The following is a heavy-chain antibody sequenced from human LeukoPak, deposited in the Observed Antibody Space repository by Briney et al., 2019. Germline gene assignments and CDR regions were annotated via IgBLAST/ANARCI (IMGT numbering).Heavy chain of an antibody. CDR2: INSDGSSI. V-gene: IGHV3-74*01. CDR1: GFTFSSHW. Sequence: GGSLRLSCAASGFTFSSHWMHWVRQAPGKGLVWVSRINSDGSSISYADSVKGRFTISRDNSKNTLYLQMNSLRAEDTAVYYCAKYGPRDSSGYDYWGQGTLVTVSS. J-gene: IGHJ4*02. CDR3: AKYGPRDSSGYDY. D-gene: IGHD3-22*01.